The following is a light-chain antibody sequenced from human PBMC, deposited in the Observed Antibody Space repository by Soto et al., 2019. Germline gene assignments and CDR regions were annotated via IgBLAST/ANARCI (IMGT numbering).Light chain of an antibody. V-gene: IGKV3-20*01. Sequence: EIVLTQSPGTLSLSPGERATLSCRVSQSVSRSLAWYQQRPDQPPRLLIYGASSRATGIPDRFSGSGSGTDFTLTISRLEPEDFAVYYCQQYGTSLSLTFGGGTKVEIK. CDR1: QSVSRS. CDR2: GAS. CDR3: QQYGTSLSLT. J-gene: IGKJ4*01.